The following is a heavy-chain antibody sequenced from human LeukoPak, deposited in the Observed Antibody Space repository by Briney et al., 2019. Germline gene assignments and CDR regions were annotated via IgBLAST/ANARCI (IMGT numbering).Heavy chain of an antibody. CDR3: AGGAMADYYYYYMDV. D-gene: IGHD3-16*01. CDR2: ISGSGGST. Sequence: PGGSLRLSCAASGFTFSSYAMSWVRQAPGKGLEWVSAISGSGGSTYYADSVKGRFTISRDNSKNTLYLQMNSLRAEDTALYYCAGGAMADYYYYYMDVWGKGTTVTVSS. CDR1: GFTFSSYA. V-gene: IGHV3-23*01. J-gene: IGHJ6*03.